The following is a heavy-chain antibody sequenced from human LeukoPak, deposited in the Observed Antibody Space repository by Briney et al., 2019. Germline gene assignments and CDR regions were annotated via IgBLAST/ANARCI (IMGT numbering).Heavy chain of an antibody. CDR2: INAGNGNT. Sequence: ASVKVSCKASGYTFTSYAMHWVRQAPGQRLEWMGWINAGNGNTKYSQKFQGRVTITRDTSASTAYMELSSLRSEDTAVYYCARGVVVAALIYYYYGMDVWGQGTTVTVSS. CDR3: ARGVVVAALIYYYYGMDV. J-gene: IGHJ6*02. V-gene: IGHV1-3*01. CDR1: GYTFTSYA. D-gene: IGHD2-15*01.